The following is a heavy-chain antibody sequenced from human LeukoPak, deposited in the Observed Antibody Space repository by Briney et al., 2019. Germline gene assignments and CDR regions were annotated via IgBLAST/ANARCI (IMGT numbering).Heavy chain of an antibody. D-gene: IGHD6-13*01. CDR2: FDPEDGET. J-gene: IGHJ4*02. CDR1: GYTLTELS. V-gene: IGHV1-24*01. Sequence: ASVKVSCKVSGYTLTELSMHWVRQAPGKGLEWMGGFDPEDGETIYAQKFQGRVTMTKDTSTDAAYMELSSLRSGDTAVYYCRSSSWYGGNDYWGQGTLVTVSS. CDR3: RSSSWYGGNDY.